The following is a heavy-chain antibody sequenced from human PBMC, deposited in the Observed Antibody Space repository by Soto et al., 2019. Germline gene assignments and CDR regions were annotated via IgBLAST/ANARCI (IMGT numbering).Heavy chain of an antibody. CDR3: ARVGLGAPDHSGEGDGMDV. J-gene: IGHJ6*02. V-gene: IGHV1-18*01. D-gene: IGHD3-3*01. Sequence: QVQLVQSGAEVKKPGASVKVSCKASGYTFTSYGISWVRQAPGQGLEWMGWISAYNGNTNYAQKLQGRLTMTTDTSTRTAYMELRSLRSDDTAVYYCARVGLGAPDHSGEGDGMDVWGQGTTVTVSS. CDR1: GYTFTSYG. CDR2: ISAYNGNT.